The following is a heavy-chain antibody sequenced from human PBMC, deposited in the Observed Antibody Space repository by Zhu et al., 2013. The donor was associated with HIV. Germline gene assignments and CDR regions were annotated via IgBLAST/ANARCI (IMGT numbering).Heavy chain of an antibody. J-gene: IGHJ5*02. Sequence: VQLQESGPGLVKPSETLSLTCTVSGGSISSSSYYWGWIRQPPGKGLEWIGSIYYSGSTYYNPSLKSRVTISVDTSKNQFSLKLSSVTAADTAVYYCARARDYDILTGYPLGPGKFDPWGQGTLVTVSS. V-gene: IGHV4-39*07. CDR3: ARARDYDILTGYPLGPGKFDP. CDR2: IYYSGST. D-gene: IGHD3-9*01. CDR1: GGSISSSSYY.